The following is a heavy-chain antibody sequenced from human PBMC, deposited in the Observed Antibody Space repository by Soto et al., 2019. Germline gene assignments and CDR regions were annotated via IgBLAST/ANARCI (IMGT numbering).Heavy chain of an antibody. CDR2: ISAYNGNT. D-gene: IGHD6-19*01. J-gene: IGHJ4*02. V-gene: IGHV1-18*01. CDR3: ARDRGSGWFVY. Sequence: ASVKVSCKASGYAFTNYGVSWVRQAPGQGLEWMGWISAYNGNTNYAQNLQGRVALTTDTPTTTAYMELRSLTSDDTAVYYCARDRGSGWFVYGGQGTLVTVSS. CDR1: GYAFTNYG.